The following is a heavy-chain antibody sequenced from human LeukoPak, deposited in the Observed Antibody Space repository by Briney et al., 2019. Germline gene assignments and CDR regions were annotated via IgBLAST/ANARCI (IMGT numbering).Heavy chain of an antibody. Sequence: PSETLSLACTVSGGSISSYYWSWIRQPPGKGLEWIGEINHSGSTNYNPSLKSRVTISVDTSKNQFSLKLSSVTAADTAVYYCARVSHYDAFDIWGQGTMVTVSS. CDR2: INHSGST. J-gene: IGHJ3*02. CDR3: ARVSHYDAFDI. CDR1: GGSISSYY. V-gene: IGHV4-34*01.